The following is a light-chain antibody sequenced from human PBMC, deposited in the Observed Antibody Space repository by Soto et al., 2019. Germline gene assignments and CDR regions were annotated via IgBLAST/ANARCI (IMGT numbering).Light chain of an antibody. CDR1: QSLLHRSGDHY. J-gene: IGKJ1*01. CDR3: LHALQPPPA. CDR2: LGS. Sequence: EIVLTQSPLSLPVTLGEPASISCRSSQSLLHRSGDHYLVWYLQKPGQSPQLLIYLGSNRATGVPDRFSGSGSGTDFTLKISSVEAEDVGVYYCLHALQPPPAFGQGTKVEIK. V-gene: IGKV2-28*01.